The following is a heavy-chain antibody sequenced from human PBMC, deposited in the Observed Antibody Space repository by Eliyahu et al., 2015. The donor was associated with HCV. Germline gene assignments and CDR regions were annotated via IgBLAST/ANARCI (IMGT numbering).Heavy chain of an antibody. CDR3: ARSGIGSGRSPRY. Sequence: HVQLQESGPGLVKPSETLSLXCTVSGGSISSYYWSWIRQLPGKRLEWIGYIYYSGSTNYXPSLKSRVTISVDTSKNQFSLKLSSVTAADTAVYYCARSGIGSGRSPRYWGQGTLVTVSS. V-gene: IGHV4-59*01. J-gene: IGHJ4*02. CDR1: GGSISSYY. D-gene: IGHD6-19*01. CDR2: IYYSGST.